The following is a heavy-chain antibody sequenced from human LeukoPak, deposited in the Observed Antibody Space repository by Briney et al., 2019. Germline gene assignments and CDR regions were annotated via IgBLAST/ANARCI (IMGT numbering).Heavy chain of an antibody. D-gene: IGHD2-2*01. CDR3: ARWGGDIVVVPAANNWLDP. V-gene: IGHV3-66*01. Sequence: PGGSLRLSCAVSGFTVSSNYINWVRQAPGKGLEWVSVIYSGGSTYYADSVKGRFTISRDNFKNTVYLQMNNLRAEDTAVYYCARWGGDIVVVPAANNWLDPWGQGTLVTVSS. J-gene: IGHJ5*02. CDR2: IYSGGST. CDR1: GFTVSSNY.